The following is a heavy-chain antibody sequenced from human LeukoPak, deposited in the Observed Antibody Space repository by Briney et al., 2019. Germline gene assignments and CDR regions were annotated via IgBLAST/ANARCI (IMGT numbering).Heavy chain of an antibody. Sequence: SETLSLTCTVSGGSISSSSYYWGWIRQPPGKGLEWIGSIYYSGSTYYNPSLKSRVTISVDTSKNQFSLRLSSVTAADTAVYYCAHTGYRYGYYFDYWGQGTLVTVSS. J-gene: IGHJ4*02. CDR1: GGSISSSSYY. V-gene: IGHV4-39*01. CDR2: IYYSGST. D-gene: IGHD3-10*01. CDR3: AHTGYRYGYYFDY.